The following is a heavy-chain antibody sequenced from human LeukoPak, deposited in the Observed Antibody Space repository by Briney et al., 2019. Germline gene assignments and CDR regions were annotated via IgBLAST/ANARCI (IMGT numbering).Heavy chain of an antibody. CDR1: GFTFSSYA. J-gene: IGHJ4*02. D-gene: IGHD1-1*01. CDR2: ISGSGGDT. V-gene: IGHV3-23*01. Sequence: GGSLRLSCAASGFTFSSYALSWVRQAPGKGLEWVSAISGSGGDTFYADSVRGRFTISRDNSRNTLYLQMNVLRTEDRAVYYCAKDGEYNFGSFDQWGQGTLVTVSS. CDR3: AKDGEYNFGSFDQ.